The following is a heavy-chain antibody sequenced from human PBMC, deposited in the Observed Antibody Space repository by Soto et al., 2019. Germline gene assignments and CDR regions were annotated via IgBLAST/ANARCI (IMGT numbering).Heavy chain of an antibody. D-gene: IGHD3-22*01. CDR2: TYYRSKWYN. Sequence: SQTLSLTCAISGDSVSSNSAAWNWIRQSPSRGLEWLGRTYYRSKWYNDYAVSVKSRIAINPDTSKNQSSLQLNSVTPEDTAVYYCARAGDYYDSSGSPYFDYWGQGTLVTVSS. CDR1: GDSVSSNSAA. J-gene: IGHJ4*02. CDR3: ARAGDYYDSSGSPYFDY. V-gene: IGHV6-1*01.